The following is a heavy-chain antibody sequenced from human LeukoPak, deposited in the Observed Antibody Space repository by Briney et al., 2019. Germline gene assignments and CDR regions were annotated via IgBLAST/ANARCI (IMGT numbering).Heavy chain of an antibody. V-gene: IGHV4-59*01. J-gene: IGHJ4*02. D-gene: IGHD4-17*01. Sequence: PSETLSLTCTVSGGSISSYYWSWIRQPPGKGLEWIGYIYYSGSTNYNPSLKSRVTISVDTSKNQFSLKLGSVTAADTAVYYCARAEDYGDYYFDYWGQGTLVTVSS. CDR3: ARAEDYGDYYFDY. CDR1: GGSISSYY. CDR2: IYYSGST.